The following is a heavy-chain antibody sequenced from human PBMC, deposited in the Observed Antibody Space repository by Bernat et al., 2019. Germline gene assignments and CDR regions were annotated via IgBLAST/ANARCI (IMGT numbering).Heavy chain of an antibody. CDR1: GFTFSSYG. CDR2: ISYDGSNK. CDR3: ANGDSSGWFHWFDP. Sequence: QVQLVESGGGVVQPGRSLRLSCAASGFTFSSYGMHWVRQAPGKGLEWVAVISYDGSNKYYADSVKGRFTISRDNSKNTLYLQMNSLRAEDTAVYYCANGDSSGWFHWFDPWGQGTLVTVSS. J-gene: IGHJ5*02. V-gene: IGHV3-30*18. D-gene: IGHD6-19*01.